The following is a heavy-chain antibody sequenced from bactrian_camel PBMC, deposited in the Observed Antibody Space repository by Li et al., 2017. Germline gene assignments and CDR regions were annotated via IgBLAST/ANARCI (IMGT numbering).Heavy chain of an antibody. V-gene: IGHV3S1*01. D-gene: IGHD3*01. Sequence: HVQLVESGGDLVQPGGSLRLSCVASGFAFSTYSMSWVRQAPGLGLEWISAINAGGSNTYYADSVKGRFTISRDNAENTLYLQLNSLKTEDTAMYYCAKDRSSTLWAGSPTEYEYNYWGQGTQVTVS. CDR1: GFAFSTYS. J-gene: IGHJ4*01. CDR2: INAGGSNT. CDR3: AKDRSSTLWAGSPTEYEYNY.